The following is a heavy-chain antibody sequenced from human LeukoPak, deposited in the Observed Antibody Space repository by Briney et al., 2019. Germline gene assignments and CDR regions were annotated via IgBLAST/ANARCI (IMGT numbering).Heavy chain of an antibody. CDR3: ARVTVEMYSSGWSNYYYYYMDV. CDR1: GFTFSSYE. V-gene: IGHV3-48*03. D-gene: IGHD6-19*01. Sequence: PGGSLRLSCAASGFTFSSYEMNWVRQAPGKGLEWVSYISSSGSTIYYADSVKGRFTISRDNAKNSLYLQMNSLRAEDTAVYYCARVTVEMYSSGWSNYYYYYMDVWGKGTTVTISS. CDR2: ISSSGSTI. J-gene: IGHJ6*03.